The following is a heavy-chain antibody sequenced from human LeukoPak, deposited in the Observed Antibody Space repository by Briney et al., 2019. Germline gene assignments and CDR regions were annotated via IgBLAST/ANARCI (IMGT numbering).Heavy chain of an antibody. CDR3: ARPTGGYSYEDAFDI. CDR2: ISNSSSYI. J-gene: IGHJ3*02. CDR1: GFTFSSYS. Sequence: AGGSLRLSCAASGFTFSSYSMNWVRQAPGKGLEWVSSISNSSSYIYYADSVKGRFTISRDNAKNSLYLQMNSLRAEDTAVYYCARPTGGYSYEDAFDIWGQGTMVTVSS. D-gene: IGHD5-18*01. V-gene: IGHV3-21*01.